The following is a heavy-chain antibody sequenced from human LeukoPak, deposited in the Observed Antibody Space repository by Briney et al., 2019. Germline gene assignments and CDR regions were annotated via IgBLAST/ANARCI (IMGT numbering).Heavy chain of an antibody. D-gene: IGHD3-16*01. CDR2: ISGSGGST. CDR1: GFTFSSYG. Sequence: GGTLRLSCAASGFTFSSYGMSWVRQAPGKGLEWVSGISGSGGSTYYTDSVKGRFTISRDNSKNTLFLQMNSLRVEDTALYYCARGDARYDHVWGTSGPHDYWGQGTLVTVS. J-gene: IGHJ4*02. CDR3: ARGDARYDHVWGTSGPHDY. V-gene: IGHV3-23*01.